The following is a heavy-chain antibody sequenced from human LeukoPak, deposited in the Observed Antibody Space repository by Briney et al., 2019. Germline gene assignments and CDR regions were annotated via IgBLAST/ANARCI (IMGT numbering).Heavy chain of an antibody. CDR3: ARETILGIGLSD. CDR2: LDRDGSSI. V-gene: IGHV3-74*01. Sequence: GGSLRLSCAASGFTHSSHWMDWVRQAPGKGLERVSRLDRDGSSISYADSVKGRFTISRDNAKNTLYLQMNSLRAEDTAVYYCARETILGIGLSDWGQGTLVTVSS. D-gene: IGHD3-3*01. J-gene: IGHJ4*02. CDR1: GFTHSSHW.